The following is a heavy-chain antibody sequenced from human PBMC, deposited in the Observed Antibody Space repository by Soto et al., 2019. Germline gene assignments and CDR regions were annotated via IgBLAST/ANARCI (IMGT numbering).Heavy chain of an antibody. CDR3: ARRYSDCFDF. J-gene: IGHJ4*02. D-gene: IGHD4-4*01. CDR2: INHSGST. CDR1: GGSFSGYY. Sequence: PSETLSLTCAVYGGSFSGYYWTWIRQPPGKGLEWIGEINHSGSTSYNPSLKNPVNISVDTSKNQFSLKTSSLTAADTEAYYWARRYSDCFDFWGQGTLVTVSS. V-gene: IGHV4-34*01.